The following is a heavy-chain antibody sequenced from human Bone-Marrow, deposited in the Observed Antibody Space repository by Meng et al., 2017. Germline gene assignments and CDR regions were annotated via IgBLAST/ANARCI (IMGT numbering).Heavy chain of an antibody. CDR2: IIPIFGTA. V-gene: IGHV1-69*13. Sequence: SVMVSCKASGGTFSSYAISWVRQAPGQGLEWMGGIIPIFGTANYAQKFQGRVTITADESTSTAYMELSSLRSEDTAVYYCARGRELAEQYTYEGYWGQGTLVTVSS. J-gene: IGHJ4*02. CDR3: ARGRELAEQYTYEGY. D-gene: IGHD1-26*01. CDR1: GGTFSSYA.